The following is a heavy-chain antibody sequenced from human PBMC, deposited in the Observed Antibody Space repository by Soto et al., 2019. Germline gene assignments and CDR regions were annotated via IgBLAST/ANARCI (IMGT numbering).Heavy chain of an antibody. J-gene: IGHJ4*02. V-gene: IGHV3-33*01. D-gene: IGHD3-10*01. CDR2: IWYDGSNK. CDR1: GFTFSSYG. CDR3: ARDLVTMVRGVIITSDLGVDY. Sequence: PGGSLRLSCAAAGFTFSSYGMHWVRQAPGKGLEWVAVIWYDGSNKYYADSVKGRFTISRDNSKNTLYLQMNSLRAEDTAVYYCARDLVTMVRGVIITSDLGVDYWGQGTLVTVSS.